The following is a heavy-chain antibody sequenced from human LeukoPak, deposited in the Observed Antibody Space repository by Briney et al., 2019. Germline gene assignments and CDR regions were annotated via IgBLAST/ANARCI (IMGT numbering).Heavy chain of an antibody. D-gene: IGHD3-9*01. CDR2: INPNGGTT. CDR1: GYTFTRNW. J-gene: IGHJ5*02. V-gene: IGHV1-46*01. CDR3: ARDHSIDDKSWWFDP. Sequence: ASVKVACKTAGYTFTRNWSEWDRQARGQGLEWLGIINPNGGTTMYARKCQGRVTVSRDTSSNTVYMELSSLRSDDPAVYYCARDHSIDDKSWWFDPWGQGTLVTVSS.